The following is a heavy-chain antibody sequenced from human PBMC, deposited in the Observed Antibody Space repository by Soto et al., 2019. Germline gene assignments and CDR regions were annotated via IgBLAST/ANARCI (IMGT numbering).Heavy chain of an antibody. J-gene: IGHJ5*02. CDR2: IYYSGST. D-gene: IGHD2-15*01. V-gene: IGHV4-39*01. CDR3: ARHLKKKVLGYCSGGSCENNWFDP. CDR1: GGSISSSSYY. Sequence: SETLSLTCTVSGGSISSSSYYWGWIRQPPGKGLEWIGSIYYSGSTYYNPSLKSRVTISLDTSKNQFSLKLSSVTAADTAVYYCARHLKKKVLGYCSGGSCENNWFDPWGQGTLVTVSS.